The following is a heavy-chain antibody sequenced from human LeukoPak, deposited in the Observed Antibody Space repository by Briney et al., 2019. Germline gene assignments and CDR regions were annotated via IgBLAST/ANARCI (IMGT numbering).Heavy chain of an antibody. V-gene: IGHV4-59*01. CDR1: GGSTSGYC. CDR2: IHYSGYT. CDR3: ARSSSGWYPNY. Sequence: PSETLSLTCTVSGGSTSGYCWSWIRQPPGKGLEWIGYIHYSGYTSYNPSLMSRVTISVDTSKNQFSLKLRSATAADTAVYYCARSSSGWYPNYWGQGSLVTVSS. D-gene: IGHD6-19*01. J-gene: IGHJ4*02.